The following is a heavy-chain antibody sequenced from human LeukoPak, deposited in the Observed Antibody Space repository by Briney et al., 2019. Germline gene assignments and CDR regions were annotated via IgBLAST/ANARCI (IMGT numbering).Heavy chain of an antibody. Sequence: SETLSLTCAVYGGSLSGYYWSWIRQPPGKGLEWIGETNHSGSTNYNPSLKSRVTISVDTSKNQFSLKLSSVTAADTAVYYCARLNQGNRFDYWGQGTLVTVSS. V-gene: IGHV4-34*01. CDR1: GGSLSGYY. D-gene: IGHD1-14*01. CDR2: TNHSGST. J-gene: IGHJ4*02. CDR3: ARLNQGNRFDY.